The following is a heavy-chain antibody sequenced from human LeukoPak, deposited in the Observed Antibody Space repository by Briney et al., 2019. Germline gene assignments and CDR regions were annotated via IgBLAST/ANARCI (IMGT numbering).Heavy chain of an antibody. CDR3: ARGTQYSSSWDYYYYGMDV. CDR1: GHTFTSYA. CDR2: INAGNGNT. V-gene: IGHV1-3*01. Sequence: ASVKVSCKASGHTFTSYAMHWVRQAPGQRLEWMGWINAGNGNTKYSQKFQGRVTITRDTSASTAYMELSSLRSEDTAVYYCARGTQYSSSWDYYYYGMDVWGQGTTVTVSS. D-gene: IGHD6-13*01. J-gene: IGHJ6*02.